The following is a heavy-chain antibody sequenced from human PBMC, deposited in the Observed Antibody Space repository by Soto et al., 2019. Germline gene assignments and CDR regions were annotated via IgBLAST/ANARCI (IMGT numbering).Heavy chain of an antibody. CDR2: ISSSGSTI. CDR1: GFTFSSYE. J-gene: IGHJ6*02. D-gene: IGHD3-16*01. CDR3: ARAVGARYYYYGMDV. Sequence: EVQLVESGGGLVQPGGSLRLSCAASGFTFSSYEMNWVRQAPGKGLEWVSYISSSGSTIYYADSVKGRFTISRDNAKNSLYLQMNSLRAEDTAVYYCARAVGARYYYYGMDVWGQGTTVTVSS. V-gene: IGHV3-48*03.